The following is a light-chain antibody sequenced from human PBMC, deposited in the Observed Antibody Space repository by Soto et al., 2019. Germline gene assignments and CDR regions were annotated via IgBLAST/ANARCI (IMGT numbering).Light chain of an antibody. Sequence: QSALTQPASVSGSLGQSISFSCTGTSSDIGGYMYVSWYQQHPGKAPKLIIFEVSNRPSGVSDRFSGSNSGNTASLTISGLQAEDEADYYRTSYSRYRVLVFGGGTKVTVL. J-gene: IGLJ3*02. CDR3: TSYSRYRVLV. V-gene: IGLV2-14*01. CDR1: SSDIGGYMY. CDR2: EVS.